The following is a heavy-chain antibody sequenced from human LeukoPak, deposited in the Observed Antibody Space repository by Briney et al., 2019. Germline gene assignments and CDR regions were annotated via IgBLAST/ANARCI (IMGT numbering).Heavy chain of an antibody. CDR1: GGTFSSYA. CDR2: IIPVLGIA. V-gene: IGHV1-69*04. J-gene: IGHJ6*02. CDR3: ARSGYSYGHYGMDV. Sequence: SVKVSCKASGGTFSSYAISWVRQAPGQGLEWMGRIIPVLGIANYAQKFQGRVTITADKSTSTAYMELSSLRSEDTAVYYCARSGYSYGHYGMDVWGQGTTVTVSS. D-gene: IGHD5-18*01.